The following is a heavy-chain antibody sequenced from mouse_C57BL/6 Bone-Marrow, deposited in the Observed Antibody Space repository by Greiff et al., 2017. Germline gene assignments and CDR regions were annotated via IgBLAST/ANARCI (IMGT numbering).Heavy chain of an antibody. V-gene: IGHV5-16*01. CDR3: ARYYYGSSYAMDY. CDR2: INYDGSST. D-gene: IGHD1-1*01. Sequence: EVKLMESEGGLVQPGSSMKLSCTASGFTFSDYYMAWVRQVPEKGLEWVANINYDGSSTYYLDSLKSRFIISRDNAKNILYLQMSSLKSEDTATYYWARYYYGSSYAMDYWGQGTSVTVSS. J-gene: IGHJ4*01. CDR1: GFTFSDYY.